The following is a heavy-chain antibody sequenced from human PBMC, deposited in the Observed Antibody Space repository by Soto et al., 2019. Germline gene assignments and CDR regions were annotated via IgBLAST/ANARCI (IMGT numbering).Heavy chain of an antibody. CDR3: ARDASENDFWSGYSYYYYYMDV. CDR2: ISSSSSTI. CDR1: GFTFSSYS. Sequence: GGSLRLSCAASGFTFSSYSMNWVRQAPGKGLEWVSYISSSSSTIYYADSVKGRFTISRDNAKNSLYLQMNSLRAEDTAVYYCARDASENDFWSGYSYYYYYMDVWGKGTTVTVSS. J-gene: IGHJ6*03. D-gene: IGHD3-3*01. V-gene: IGHV3-48*01.